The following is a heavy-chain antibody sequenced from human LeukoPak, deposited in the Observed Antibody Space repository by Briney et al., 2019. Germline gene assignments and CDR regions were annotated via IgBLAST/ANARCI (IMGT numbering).Heavy chain of an antibody. CDR1: GYTFTGYY. CDR2: INPTSGGT. J-gene: IGHJ4*02. V-gene: IGHV1-2*06. D-gene: IGHD6-19*01. CDR3: AALDPSSGWSFHFDY. Sequence: ASVKVSCKASGYTFTGYYMHWVRQAPGQGLEWMGRINPTSGGTNYAQKFQGRVTMTRDTSISTAYMELSRLRSDDTAVYYCAALDPSSGWSFHFDYWGQGTLVTVSS.